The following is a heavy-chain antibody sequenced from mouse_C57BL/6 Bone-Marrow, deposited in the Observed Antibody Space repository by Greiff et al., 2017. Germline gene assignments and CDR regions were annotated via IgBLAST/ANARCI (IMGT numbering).Heavy chain of an antibody. D-gene: IGHD1-1*01. CDR1: GFNIKDDY. J-gene: IGHJ4*01. Sequence: VQLKQSGAELVRPGASVKLSCTASGFNIKDDYMHWVKQRPEQGLEWIGWIDPENGDTEYASKFQGKATITADTSSNTAYLQLSSLTSEDTAVYYCTTSGKDAMDYWGQGTSVTVSS. CDR3: TTSGKDAMDY. CDR2: IDPENGDT. V-gene: IGHV14-4*01.